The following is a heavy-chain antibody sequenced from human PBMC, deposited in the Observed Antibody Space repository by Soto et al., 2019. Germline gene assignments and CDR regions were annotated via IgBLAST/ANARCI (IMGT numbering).Heavy chain of an antibody. CDR1: GGSISSNNYF. CDR3: ARRGVCSGGSCYGGYYGMDV. J-gene: IGHJ6*02. D-gene: IGHD2-15*01. V-gene: IGHV4-39*01. CDR2: ISYSGST. Sequence: SETLSLTCTVSGGSISSNNYFWGWIRQPPGKGLEWIGSISYSGSTYYNPSLKSRVTISVDTSKNQFSLKLSSVTAADTAVYYCARRGVCSGGSCYGGYYGMDVWGQGTTVTVSS.